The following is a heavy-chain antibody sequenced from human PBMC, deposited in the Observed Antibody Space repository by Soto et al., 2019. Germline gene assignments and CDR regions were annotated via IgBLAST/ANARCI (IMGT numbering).Heavy chain of an antibody. D-gene: IGHD2-15*01. Sequence: APVKVSCKASGYTFINFFIHWVRQAPGQGLEWVGIINPSGGATTYPQKFQGRVTMTRDTSTSTVYMDVSSLRFDDTAVYYCARSHCSGGSCYLGAFDIWGQGTMVTVSS. CDR1: GYTFINFF. V-gene: IGHV1-46*01. J-gene: IGHJ3*02. CDR2: INPSGGAT. CDR3: ARSHCSGGSCYLGAFDI.